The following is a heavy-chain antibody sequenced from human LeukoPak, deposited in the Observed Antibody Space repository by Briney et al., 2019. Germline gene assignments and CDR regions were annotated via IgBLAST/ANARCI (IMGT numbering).Heavy chain of an antibody. D-gene: IGHD4-17*01. CDR3: ARVLQTTVTTLFDY. V-gene: IGHV4-38-2*02. Sequence: SETLCLTCTVSGYSISSGYYWGWIRQPPGKGLEWIGSIYHSGSTYYNPSLKSRVTISVDTSKNQFSLKLSSVTAADTAVYYCARVLQTTVTTLFDYWGQGTLVTVSS. CDR2: IYHSGST. J-gene: IGHJ4*02. CDR1: GYSISSGYY.